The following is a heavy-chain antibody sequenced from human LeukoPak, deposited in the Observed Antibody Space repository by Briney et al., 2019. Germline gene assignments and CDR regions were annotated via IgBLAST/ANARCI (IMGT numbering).Heavy chain of an antibody. Sequence: GGSLRLSCAASGFTFSNAWMSWVRQAPGKGLEWVGRIKSKTDGGTTDYAAPVKGRFTISRDDSKNTLYLQMNSLKTEDTAVYYCTTSFTMVRGVIHGGYDYWGQGTLVTVSS. CDR2: IKSKTDGGTT. V-gene: IGHV3-15*01. J-gene: IGHJ4*02. CDR3: TTSFTMVRGVIHGGYDY. CDR1: GFTFSNAW. D-gene: IGHD3-10*01.